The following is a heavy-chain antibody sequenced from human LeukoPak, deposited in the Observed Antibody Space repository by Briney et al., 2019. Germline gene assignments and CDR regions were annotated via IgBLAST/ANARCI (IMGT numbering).Heavy chain of an antibody. CDR1: GYTFTGYY. CDR3: ARDSRKPTNYDNSGYYY. D-gene: IGHD3-22*01. J-gene: IGHJ4*02. CDR2: IAPNSGGT. Sequence: VASVKVSCKASGYTFTGYYIHWVRQAPGQGLEWMGWIAPNSGGTNYAQNFQGRVTMTRDTPINTAYMELSRLRSDDTAVYYCARDSRKPTNYDNSGYYYWGQGSLVTVSS. V-gene: IGHV1-2*02.